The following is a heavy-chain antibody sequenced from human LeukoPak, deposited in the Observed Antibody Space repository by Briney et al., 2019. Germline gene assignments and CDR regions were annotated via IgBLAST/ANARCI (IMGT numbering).Heavy chain of an antibody. CDR1: GGSISSYY. Sequence: SETLSLTCTVSGGSISSYYWSWIRQPPGKGLEWIAYIYYSGSTNYNPSLKSRVTISVDTSKNQCSLKPSSVTAADTAVYYCARAPYCTNGVCHSPLLRYFDLWGRGTLVTVSS. J-gene: IGHJ2*01. V-gene: IGHV4-59*01. CDR3: ARAPYCTNGVCHSPLLRYFDL. D-gene: IGHD2-8*01. CDR2: IYYSGST.